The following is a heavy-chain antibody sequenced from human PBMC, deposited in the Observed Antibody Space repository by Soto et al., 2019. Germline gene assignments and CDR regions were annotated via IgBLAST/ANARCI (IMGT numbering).Heavy chain of an antibody. CDR1: GFTFSSYD. J-gene: IGHJ6*03. V-gene: IGHV3-64*01. D-gene: IGHD3-9*01. Sequence: EVQLVESGGGLVQPGGSLRLSCTASGFTFSSYDMHWVRQAPGKGLEYVSAISSNGGSTYYANSVKGRFTISRDNSKNTLYLQMGSLRAEDMAVYYCARVHPYFDSTLYYYYYMDVWGKGTTVPVSS. CDR3: ARVHPYFDSTLYYYYYMDV. CDR2: ISSNGGST.